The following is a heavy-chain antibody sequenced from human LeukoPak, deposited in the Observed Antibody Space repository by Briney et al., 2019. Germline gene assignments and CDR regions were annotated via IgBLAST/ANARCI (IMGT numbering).Heavy chain of an antibody. V-gene: IGHV3-48*03. D-gene: IGHD2-2*02. CDR3: ARDHVVPAAIGGRDSGYDFEYYYYGMDV. J-gene: IGHJ6*02. CDR2: ISSSGSTI. Sequence: PGGSLRLSCTASGFTFSSYAMTWVRQAPGKGLEWVSYISSSGSTIYYADSVKGRFTISRDNAKNSLYLQMNSLRAEDTAVYYCARDHVVPAAIGGRDSGYDFEYYYYGMDVWGQGTTVTVSS. CDR1: GFTFSSYA.